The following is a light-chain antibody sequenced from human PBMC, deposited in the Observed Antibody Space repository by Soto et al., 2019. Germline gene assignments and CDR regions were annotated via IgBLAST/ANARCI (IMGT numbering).Light chain of an antibody. CDR2: EDI. CDR3: CSYAGYNSFI. V-gene: IGLV2-23*01. Sequence: QSALTQPASVSGSPGQSITISCTGTDSDVGRYNLVSWYQHHPGKAPKVLISEDIKRPSGVSLRFSGSKSGNTASLTISGLQAEDEADYFCCSYAGYNSFIFGSGTKLTAL. CDR1: DSDVGRYNL. J-gene: IGLJ1*01.